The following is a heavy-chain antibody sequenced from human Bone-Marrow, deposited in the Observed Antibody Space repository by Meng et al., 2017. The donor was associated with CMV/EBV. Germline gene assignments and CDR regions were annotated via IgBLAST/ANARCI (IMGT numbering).Heavy chain of an antibody. CDR2: INPNSGGT. Sequence: ASVKVSCKASGYTFTGYYMHWVRQAPGQGLEWMGWINPNSGGTNYAQKFQGRVTMTRDTSISTAYMELSRLRSDDTAVYYCARALIVVVPAAMGYWGQRTLVTVSS. J-gene: IGHJ4*02. CDR1: GYTFTGYY. V-gene: IGHV1-2*02. CDR3: ARALIVVVPAAMGY. D-gene: IGHD2-2*01.